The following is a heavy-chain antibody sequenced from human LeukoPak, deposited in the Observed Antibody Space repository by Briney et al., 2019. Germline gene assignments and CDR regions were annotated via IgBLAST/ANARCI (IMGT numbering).Heavy chain of an antibody. J-gene: IGHJ4*02. CDR3: ARGRTVDY. CDR1: GGSISSYY. V-gene: IGHV4-4*09. CDR2: IYTSGSI. Sequence: SETLSLTCTVSGGSISSYYWSWIRQPPGKGLEWIGYIYTSGSINYNPSLKSRVTISVDTSKNQFSLKLSSVTAADTAVYYCARGRTVDYWGQGTLVTVSS. D-gene: IGHD1-1*01.